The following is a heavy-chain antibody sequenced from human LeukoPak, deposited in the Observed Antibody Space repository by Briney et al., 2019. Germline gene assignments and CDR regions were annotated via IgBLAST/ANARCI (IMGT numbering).Heavy chain of an antibody. CDR1: GFTFSGYG. J-gene: IGHJ6*04. Sequence: GGSLRLSCAASGFTFSGYGMHWVRQAPGKGLEWVAVISYDGSNKYYADSVKGRFTISRDNSKNTLYLQMNSLRAEDTAVYYCAKDLGYGGWWRYYYYYGMDVWGKGTTVTVSS. D-gene: IGHD6-19*01. V-gene: IGHV3-30*18. CDR3: AKDLGYGGWWRYYYYYGMDV. CDR2: ISYDGSNK.